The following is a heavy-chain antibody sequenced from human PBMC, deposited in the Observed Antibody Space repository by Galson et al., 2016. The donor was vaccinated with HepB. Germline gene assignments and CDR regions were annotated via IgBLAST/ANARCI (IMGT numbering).Heavy chain of an antibody. Sequence: SCKASGYTLTSYTMHWVRQAPGQGLEWMGWINAGDGDTRYSQKFQGRITITRDTSANTAYIELSSLTSEDTAVYFCAKEWAKESGRNDYWGQGTLVTVSS. V-gene: IGHV1-3*01. CDR1: GYTLTSYT. CDR2: INAGDGDT. J-gene: IGHJ4*02. D-gene: IGHD1-14*01. CDR3: AKEWAKESGRNDY.